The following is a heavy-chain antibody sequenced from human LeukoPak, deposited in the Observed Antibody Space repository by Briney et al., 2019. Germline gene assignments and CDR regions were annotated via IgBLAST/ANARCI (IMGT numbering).Heavy chain of an antibody. V-gene: IGHV3-9*01. Sequence: GRSLRLSCAASGFIFNEYAMHWVRQAPGKGLEWVSSVNWSPGSEAYADSVKGRFTISRGNAKNSLYLQMNNLRIEDTALYYCVKDSAGDASDWLDSWGQGTLVTISS. J-gene: IGHJ5*01. CDR3: VKDSAGDASDWLDS. CDR2: VNWSPGSE. D-gene: IGHD5-24*01. CDR1: GFIFNEYA.